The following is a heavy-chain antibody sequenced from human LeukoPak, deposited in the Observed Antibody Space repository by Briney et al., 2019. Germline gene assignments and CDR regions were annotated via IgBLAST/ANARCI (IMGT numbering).Heavy chain of an antibody. J-gene: IGHJ5*02. D-gene: IGHD2-2*01. CDR2: INPNSGGT. V-gene: IGHV1-2*06. CDR1: GYTFTGYC. Sequence: ASVKVSCKASGYTFTGYCMHWVRQAPGQGLEWMGRINPNSGGTNYAQKFQGRVTMTRDTSISTAYMELSRLRSDDTAVYYCARVPAAANWFDPWGQGTLVTVSS. CDR3: ARVPAAANWFDP.